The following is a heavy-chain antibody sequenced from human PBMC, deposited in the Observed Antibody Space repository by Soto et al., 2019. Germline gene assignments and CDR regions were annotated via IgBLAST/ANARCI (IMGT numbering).Heavy chain of an antibody. CDR3: AREHYGNSAWFDP. V-gene: IGHV1-18*01. D-gene: IGHD3-10*01. CDR2: ISAYNGNT. J-gene: IGHJ5*02. Sequence: ASVKVSCKASGYTFTSYGISWVRQAPGQGLEWMGWISAYNGNTSYARKLQGRVTMTTNTSTSTAYMELRSLRSEDTAVYYCAREHYGNSAWFDPWGQGTLVTVSS. CDR1: GYTFTSYG.